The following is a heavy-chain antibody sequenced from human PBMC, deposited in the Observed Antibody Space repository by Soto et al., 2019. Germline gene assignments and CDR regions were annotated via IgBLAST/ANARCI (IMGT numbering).Heavy chain of an antibody. Sequence: WGSLRLSCAASGFTFSSCAMHWVRQAPGKGLEWVALISYDGSNKYYADSVKGRFTISRDNSKNTLYLQMNSLRAEDTAVYYCARAKRDLRFLEWSYYFDYWGQGTLVTVSS. V-gene: IGHV3-30-3*01. CDR1: GFTFSSCA. D-gene: IGHD3-3*01. CDR2: ISYDGSNK. J-gene: IGHJ4*02. CDR3: ARAKRDLRFLEWSYYFDY.